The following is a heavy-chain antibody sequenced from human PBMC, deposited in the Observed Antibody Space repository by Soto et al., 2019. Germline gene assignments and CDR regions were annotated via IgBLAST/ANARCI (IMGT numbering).Heavy chain of an antibody. V-gene: IGHV6-1*01. J-gene: IGHJ6*03. Sequence: PSQTLSLTRAISGDSVSSNSAAWNWIRQSPSRGLEWLGRTYYRSKWYNDYAVSVKSRITINPDTSKNQFSLQLNSVTPEDTAVYYCAREGPSMVYYYYYYMDVWGKGTTVTVSS. CDR3: AREGPSMVYYYYYYMDV. CDR2: TYYRSKWYN. D-gene: IGHD2-8*01. CDR1: GDSVSSNSAA.